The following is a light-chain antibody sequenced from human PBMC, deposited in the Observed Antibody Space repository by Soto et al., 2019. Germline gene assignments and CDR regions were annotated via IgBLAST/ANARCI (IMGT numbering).Light chain of an antibody. CDR1: QSLVHSNGYNY. CDR2: LAS. V-gene: IGKV2-28*01. J-gene: IGKJ2*01. Sequence: DIVMTQSPLSLPVTPGEPASISCRSSQSLVHSNGYNYLDWYLQKQGQSPQLLIYLASNRASGVPDRFSGSGSGTDFTLKISRVEAEDVGVYYCMQARQAPLHTFGQGTKLEMK. CDR3: MQARQAPLHT.